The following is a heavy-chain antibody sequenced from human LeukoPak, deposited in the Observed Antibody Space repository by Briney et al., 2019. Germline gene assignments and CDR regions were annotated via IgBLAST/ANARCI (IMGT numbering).Heavy chain of an antibody. D-gene: IGHD2-2*01. CDR3: ARLKSQYHPRPGYFQH. J-gene: IGHJ1*01. CDR2: IYHSGST. Sequence: SETLSLTCTVSGGSISSGGYYWSWIRQPPGKGLEWIGYIYHSGSTYYNPSLKSRVTISVDTSKNQFSLKLSSVTAADTAVYYCARLKSQYHPRPGYFQHWGQGTLVTVSS. V-gene: IGHV4-30-2*01. CDR1: GGSISSGGYY.